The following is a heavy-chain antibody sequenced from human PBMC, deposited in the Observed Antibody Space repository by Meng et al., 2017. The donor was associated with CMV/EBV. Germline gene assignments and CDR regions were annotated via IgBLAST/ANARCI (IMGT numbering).Heavy chain of an antibody. V-gene: IGHV3-21*01. J-gene: IGHJ4*02. Sequence: GEFLKISCAASGFTFSSYSMNWVRQAPGKGLEWVSSISSSSSYIYYADSVKGRFTISRDNAKNSLYLQMNSLRAEDTAVYYCARATYYDFWSGYYGYWGRGTLVTVSS. D-gene: IGHD3-3*01. CDR3: ARATYYDFWSGYYGY. CDR2: ISSSSSYI. CDR1: GFTFSSYS.